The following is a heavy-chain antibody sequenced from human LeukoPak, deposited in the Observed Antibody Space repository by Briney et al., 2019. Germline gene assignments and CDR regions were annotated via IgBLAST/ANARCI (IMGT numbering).Heavy chain of an antibody. CDR3: ARAPLLLWFGGFDY. Sequence: GGSLRLSRAASGFTLSSYSMNWGRQAPRKGLGRGSYISSSSSTIYYADSVKGRFTISRDNAKNSLYLQMNSLRDEDTAAYYCARAPLLLWFGGFDYWGQGTLVTVSS. J-gene: IGHJ4*02. D-gene: IGHD3-10*01. V-gene: IGHV3-48*02. CDR1: GFTLSSYS. CDR2: ISSSSSTI.